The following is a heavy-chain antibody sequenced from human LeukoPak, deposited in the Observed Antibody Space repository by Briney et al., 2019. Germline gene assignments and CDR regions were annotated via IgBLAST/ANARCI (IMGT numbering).Heavy chain of an antibody. D-gene: IGHD3-22*01. CDR1: GGSFSGYY. Sequence: SETLSLTCADYGGSFSGYYWSWLLQPPANGPERFGEINHSGSTNYNPSLKSRVTISVDTSKNQFSLKLSSVTAADTAVYYCARASYYDSSGYYSDYWGQGTLVTVSS. J-gene: IGHJ4*02. CDR2: INHSGST. CDR3: ARASYYDSSGYYSDY. V-gene: IGHV4-34*01.